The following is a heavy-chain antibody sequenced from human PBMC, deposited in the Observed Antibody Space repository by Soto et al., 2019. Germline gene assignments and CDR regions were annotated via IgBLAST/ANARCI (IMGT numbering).Heavy chain of an antibody. CDR2: INPNSGGT. D-gene: IGHD6-6*01. Sequence: QVQLVQSGAEVKKPGASVKVSCKASGCTFTGYYMHWVRQAPGQGLEWMGWINPNSGGTNYAQKFQGRVTMTRDTSISTAYMELSRLRSDDTAVDYCARGGPAHSSMWDYFDYWGQGTLVTVSS. J-gene: IGHJ4*02. CDR3: ARGGPAHSSMWDYFDY. CDR1: GCTFTGYY. V-gene: IGHV1-2*02.